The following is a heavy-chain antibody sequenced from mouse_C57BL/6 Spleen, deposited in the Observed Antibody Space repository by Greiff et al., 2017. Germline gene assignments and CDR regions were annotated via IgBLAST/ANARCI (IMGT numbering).Heavy chain of an antibody. CDR3: ARPRGDAMDY. CDR2: IHPNSGST. V-gene: IGHV1-64*01. J-gene: IGHJ4*01. CDR1: GYTFTSYW. Sequence: QVQLQQPGAELVKPGASVKLSCKASGYTFTSYWMHWVKQRPGQGLEWIGMIHPNSGSTNYNEKFKSKATLTVDKSSSTAYMQLSSLSSEDSAVYYCARPRGDAMDYWGQGTSVTVSS. D-gene: IGHD3-3*01.